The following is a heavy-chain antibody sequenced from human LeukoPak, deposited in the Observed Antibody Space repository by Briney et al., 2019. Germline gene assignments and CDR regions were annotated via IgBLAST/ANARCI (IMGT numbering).Heavy chain of an antibody. D-gene: IGHD2-2*02. Sequence: QPGGSLRLSCAASGFTFSSYGMHWVRQAPGKGLEWVAFIRYDGSNKYYADSVKGRFTISRDNSKNTLYLQMNSLRAEDTAVYYCAKEGGYCSSTSCYKGYYFDYWGQGTLVTVSS. V-gene: IGHV3-30*02. CDR2: IRYDGSNK. J-gene: IGHJ4*02. CDR1: GFTFSSYG. CDR3: AKEGGYCSSTSCYKGYYFDY.